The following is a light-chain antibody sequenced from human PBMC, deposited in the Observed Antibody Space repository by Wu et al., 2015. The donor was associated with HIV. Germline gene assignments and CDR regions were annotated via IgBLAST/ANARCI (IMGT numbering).Light chain of an antibody. CDR1: QSVSSN. J-gene: IGKJ3*01. CDR2: GAS. Sequence: EIVLTQSPGTLSLSPGERATLSCRASQSVSSNLAWYQQKPGQAPRLLIYGASNRATGIPARFSGSGSGTDFTLTISSLEPEDFAVYYCQQRSNWPRFTFGPGTKVDIK. CDR3: QQRSNWPRFT. V-gene: IGKV3-11*01.